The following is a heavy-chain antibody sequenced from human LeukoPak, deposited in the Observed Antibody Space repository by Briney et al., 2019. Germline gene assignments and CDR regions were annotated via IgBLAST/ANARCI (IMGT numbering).Heavy chain of an antibody. V-gene: IGHV3-48*04. CDR3: ARSDDFDY. J-gene: IGHJ4*02. Sequence: GGSLRLSCAAPGITFSDYNMNWVRQAPGKGLEWVSYISSSSSTIYYADSVKGRFTISRDNAEDSLYLQMNSLRAEDTAIYYCARSDDFDYWGQGTLVTVSS. CDR2: ISSSSSTI. CDR1: GITFSDYN.